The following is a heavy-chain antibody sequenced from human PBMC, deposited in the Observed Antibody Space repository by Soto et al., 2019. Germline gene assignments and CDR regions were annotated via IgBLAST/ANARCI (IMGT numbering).Heavy chain of an antibody. D-gene: IGHD1-26*01. CDR2: INAVNGNT. Sequence: QVQPVQSGAEVKKPGASVKVSCKASGYTFSNYAMHWVRQAPGQRFEWMGWINAVNGNTKYSQKFQGRVTITRDTSASTAYMELSSLRSEDTAVYYCAREMGARWIFDYCGQGTLVTVSS. CDR3: AREMGARWIFDY. J-gene: IGHJ4*02. V-gene: IGHV1-3*01. CDR1: GYTFSNYA.